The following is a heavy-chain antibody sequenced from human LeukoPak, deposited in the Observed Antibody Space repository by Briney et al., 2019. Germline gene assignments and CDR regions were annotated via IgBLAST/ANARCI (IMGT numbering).Heavy chain of an antibody. D-gene: IGHD6-19*01. CDR2: ISDNSNYI. CDR1: GFTFSRYS. CDR3: ARSVADGAFDI. Sequence: GGSLRLSCAASGFTFSRYSMNWVRQAPGKGLEWVASISDNSNYIYYTDLLKGRFTISRDNAQNSPYLQMNSLRAEDTAVYYCARSVADGAFDIWGQGTMVTVSS. J-gene: IGHJ3*02. V-gene: IGHV3-21*01.